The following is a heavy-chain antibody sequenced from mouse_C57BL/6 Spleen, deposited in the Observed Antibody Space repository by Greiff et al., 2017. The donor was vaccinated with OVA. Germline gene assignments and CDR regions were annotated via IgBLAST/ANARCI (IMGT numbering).Heavy chain of an antibody. J-gene: IGHJ2*01. CDR2: INPNNGGT. CDR1: GYTFTDYY. V-gene: IGHV1-26*01. CDR3: ARNRDYFDY. Sequence: EVQLQQSGPELVKPGASVKISCKASGYTFTDYYMNWVKQSHGKSLEWIGDINPNNGGTSYNQKFKGKATLTVDKSASTAYMELRSLASEGSAVYYCARNRDYFDYWGQGTTLTVSS.